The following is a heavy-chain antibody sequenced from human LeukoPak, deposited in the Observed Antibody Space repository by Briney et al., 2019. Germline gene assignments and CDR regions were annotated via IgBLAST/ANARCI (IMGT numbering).Heavy chain of an antibody. D-gene: IGHD6-19*01. CDR3: AKPSSGYGSFDS. V-gene: IGHV3-23*01. CDR2: ISSSSTNT. Sequence: PGGSLTLSCPASGFTFRSYAMSWVRQAPGKRLEWVSAISSSSTNTYYADSVKGRFTISRDNSKYTLYLQMNSLKAEDTAVYYCAKPSSGYGSFDSWGQGTLVTVSS. J-gene: IGHJ4*02. CDR1: GFTFRSYA.